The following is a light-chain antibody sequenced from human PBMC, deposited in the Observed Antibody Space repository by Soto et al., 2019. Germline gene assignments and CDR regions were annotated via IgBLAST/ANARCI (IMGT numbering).Light chain of an antibody. CDR1: QSLVHSGGSTY. V-gene: IGKV2-24*01. CDR2: EIF. Sequence: DVVMTQTPLSSTVTLGQPASISCRSSQSLVHSGGSTYLSWLHQRPGQPPRLLIYEIFNRFSGVPDRFSGSGAGTDFTLKISRVEAEDVGVYYCMQATQFPHTFGQGTKLEIK. J-gene: IGKJ2*01. CDR3: MQATQFPHT.